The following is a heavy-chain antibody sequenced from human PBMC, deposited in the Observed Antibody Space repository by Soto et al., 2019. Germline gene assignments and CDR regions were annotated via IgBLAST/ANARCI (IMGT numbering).Heavy chain of an antibody. V-gene: IGHV4-30-4*01. CDR1: RGSISSGDYY. Sequence: PSETLSLTCSVSRGSISSGDYYWSWIRQPPGKGLEWIGYIYYSGRTSYNPSLKSRVTISIDTSKSHFSLKLSSVSAADTAVYYCARDRSSSPDYFDCWGQGTLVTVSS. CDR2: IYYSGRT. D-gene: IGHD6-6*01. CDR3: ARDRSSSPDYFDC. J-gene: IGHJ4*02.